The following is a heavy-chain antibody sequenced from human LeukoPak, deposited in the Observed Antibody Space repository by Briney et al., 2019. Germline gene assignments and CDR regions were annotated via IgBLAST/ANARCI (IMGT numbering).Heavy chain of an antibody. CDR1: GFTFSSYW. V-gene: IGHV3-7*03. D-gene: IGHD6-13*01. CDR2: IKQDGNEK. CDR3: ARGSSWYLSDC. J-gene: IGHJ4*02. Sequence: GGSLRLSCAASGFTFSSYWMSWVRQAPGKGLEWVANIKQDGNEKYYVDSMKGRFTISRDNAKNSVYLQMNSLRAKDTAVYYCARGSSWYLSDCWGQGTLVTVSS.